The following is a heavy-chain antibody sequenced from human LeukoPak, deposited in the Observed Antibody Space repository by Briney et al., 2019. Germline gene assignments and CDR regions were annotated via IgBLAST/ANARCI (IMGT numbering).Heavy chain of an antibody. CDR3: ARSPYSNYPISDY. J-gene: IGHJ4*02. Sequence: GGSLRLTCAASGFIFTNYGMHWVRQAPGKGLDWVAVISTDGRDKFYADSVKGRFTISRDNSKNTLFLQMNSLRAEDTALYYCARSPYSNYPISDYWGQGTLVTVSS. D-gene: IGHD4-11*01. CDR2: ISTDGRDK. CDR1: GFIFTNYG. V-gene: IGHV3-30*04.